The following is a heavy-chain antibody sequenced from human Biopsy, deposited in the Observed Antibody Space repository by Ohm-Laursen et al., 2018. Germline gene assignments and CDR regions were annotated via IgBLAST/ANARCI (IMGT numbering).Heavy chain of an antibody. CDR3: STGGGDFYYNGMDV. J-gene: IGHJ6*02. CDR1: GFTFGDSW. CDR2: INSNFDGETT. V-gene: IGHV3-15*01. Sequence: SLRLSCAASGFTFGDSWMSWIRQAPGKGLEWVGRINSNFDGETTDYAAPVKGRFIISRDDSKSTLFLQMNSLKVEDTGVYFCSTGGGDFYYNGMDVWGQGTTVTVSS. D-gene: IGHD3-16*01.